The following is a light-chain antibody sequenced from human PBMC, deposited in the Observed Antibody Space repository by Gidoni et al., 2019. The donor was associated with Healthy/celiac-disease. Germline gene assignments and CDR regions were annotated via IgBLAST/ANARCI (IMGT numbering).Light chain of an antibody. Sequence: DMVMTQSPLSLPVTPGDPASTSCRSSQSLLHSNGYNYLDWYLQKPGQSPQLLIYLGSNRASGVPDRFSGSGSGTDFTLKISRVEAEDVGVYYCMQALQTPRTFGQGTKVEIK. CDR1: QSLLHSNGYNY. CDR2: LGS. V-gene: IGKV2-28*01. CDR3: MQALQTPRT. J-gene: IGKJ1*01.